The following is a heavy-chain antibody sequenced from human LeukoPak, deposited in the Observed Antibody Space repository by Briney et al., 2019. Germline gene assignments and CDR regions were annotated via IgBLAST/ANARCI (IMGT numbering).Heavy chain of an antibody. J-gene: IGHJ4*02. Sequence: SETLSLTCTVSSGSLSSYYWSWIRQPAGKGLEWIGRIYTSGSTNYNPSLKSRVTMSVDASKNQFSLKLYSVTAADTAVYYCARGPYCISTSCSQYYFDYWGQGTLVTVSS. CDR3: ARGPYCISTSCSQYYFDY. CDR1: SGSLSSYY. CDR2: IYTSGST. V-gene: IGHV4-4*07. D-gene: IGHD2-2*01.